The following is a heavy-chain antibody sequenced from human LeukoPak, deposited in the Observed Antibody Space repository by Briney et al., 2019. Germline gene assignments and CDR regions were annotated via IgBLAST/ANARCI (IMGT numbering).Heavy chain of an antibody. CDR1: GGSISSYY. J-gene: IGHJ6*04. Sequence: MTSETLSLTCTVSGGSISSYYWSWIRQPPGKGLEWIAYIHYNGDTNYNPSLKSRLTISVDTSKNQFSLKLTSVTAADTAVYYCARGEQQDVWGKGTTVTVSS. D-gene: IGHD6-13*01. CDR3: ARGEQQDV. CDR2: IHYNGDT. V-gene: IGHV4-59*01.